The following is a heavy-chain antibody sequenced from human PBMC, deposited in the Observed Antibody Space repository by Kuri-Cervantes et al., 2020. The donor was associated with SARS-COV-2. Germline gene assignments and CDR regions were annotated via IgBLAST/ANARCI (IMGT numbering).Heavy chain of an antibody. CDR3: ARDYLGRDLSSSFDP. J-gene: IGHJ5*02. V-gene: IGHV1-46*01. CDR2: INPSGGST. CDR1: GYTFTSYY. Sequence: ASVKVSCKASGYTFTSYYMHWVRQAPGQGLEWMGIINPSGGSTSYAQKFQGRVTMTRDTSTSTVYMELSSLRSEDTAVYYCARDYLGRDLSSSFDPWGQGTLVTVSS. D-gene: IGHD6-13*01.